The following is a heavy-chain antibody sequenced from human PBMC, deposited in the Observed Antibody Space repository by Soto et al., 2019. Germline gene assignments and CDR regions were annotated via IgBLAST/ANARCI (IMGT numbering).Heavy chain of an antibody. V-gene: IGHV1-18*01. CDR3: GRGRDGDY. Sequence: QVHLVQSGAEVKKPGASVKVSCKCSGYTFTSYGTTWVRQAPGQGVEWKGWISAHNGNTNYAQKLQGRVTVPTDTSRGTVYMELRSLRSDDRAGNYCGRGRDGDYWCQGDLVTVSS. CDR1: GYTFTSYG. CDR2: ISAHNGNT. D-gene: IGHD6-6*01. J-gene: IGHJ4*02.